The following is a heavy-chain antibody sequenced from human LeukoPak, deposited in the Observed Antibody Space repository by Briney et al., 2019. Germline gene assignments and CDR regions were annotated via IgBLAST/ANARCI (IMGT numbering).Heavy chain of an antibody. Sequence: AGGSLRLSCAASGFTFGNAWMSWVRQAPGKGLEWVGRIKSKTDGGTTDYAAPVKGRFTISRDDSKNTLYLQMNSLKTEDTAVYYCTTDSSEWLRQGPSDYWGQGTLVTVSS. D-gene: IGHD5-12*01. J-gene: IGHJ4*02. CDR3: TTDSSEWLRQGPSDY. V-gene: IGHV3-15*01. CDR1: GFTFGNAW. CDR2: IKSKTDGGTT.